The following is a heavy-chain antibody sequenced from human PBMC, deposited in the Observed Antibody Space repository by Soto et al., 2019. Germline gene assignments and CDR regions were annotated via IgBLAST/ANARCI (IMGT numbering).Heavy chain of an antibody. CDR1: GYTFTSYG. CDR2: ISAYNGNT. CDR3: ARDTPAYDLWSGSHGPY. D-gene: IGHD3-3*01. V-gene: IGHV1-18*01. J-gene: IGHJ4*02. Sequence: QVQLVQSGAEVKKPGASVKVSCKASGYTFTSYGISWVRQAPGQGLEWMGWISAYNGNTNYAQKLQGRVTMTTDTSKSTAYMALRRLRTDDPAVYYCARDTPAYDLWSGSHGPYWGQGKGVTVS.